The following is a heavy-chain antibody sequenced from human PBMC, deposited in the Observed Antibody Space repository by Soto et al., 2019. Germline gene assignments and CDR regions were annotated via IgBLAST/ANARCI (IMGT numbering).Heavy chain of an antibody. D-gene: IGHD2-2*01. CDR2: TSNSGST. Sequence: QVQLQESGPGLVKPSQTLSLTCTVSGGSITSSGYYWSWIRQHPGEGLERIGFTSNSGSTSYNPSRKSRVTLSVGTSSNPFSLNLKSVTAADTAVYYCARGGGSTKVDYWGQGTLVTVS. CDR1: GGSITSSGYY. CDR3: ARGGGSTKVDY. V-gene: IGHV4-31*03. J-gene: IGHJ4*02.